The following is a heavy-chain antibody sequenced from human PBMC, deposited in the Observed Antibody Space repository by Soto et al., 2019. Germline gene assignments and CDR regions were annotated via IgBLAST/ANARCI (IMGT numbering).Heavy chain of an antibody. Sequence: GGSLRLSCAASGFTFSSYSMNWVRQAPGKGLEWVSSISSSSSYIYYADSVKGRFTISRDNAKNSLYLQMNSLRAEDTAVYYCARDREYYDSSGYISVIGYWGQGTLVTVSS. J-gene: IGHJ4*02. D-gene: IGHD3-22*01. CDR1: GFTFSSYS. CDR3: ARDREYYDSSGYISVIGY. CDR2: ISSSSSYI. V-gene: IGHV3-21*01.